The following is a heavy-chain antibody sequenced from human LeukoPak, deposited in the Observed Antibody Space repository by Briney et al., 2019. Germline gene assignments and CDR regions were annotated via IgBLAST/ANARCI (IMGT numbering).Heavy chain of an antibody. CDR2: ISGSGGST. CDR3: AKDPDYYYYGMDV. Sequence: GGSLRLSCAASGFTLSSYAMSWVGQAPGKGLEWVSAISGSGGSTYYADSVKGRFTISRDNSKNTLYLQMNSLRAEDTAVYYCAKDPDYYYYGMDVWGQGTTVTVSS. CDR1: GFTLSSYA. J-gene: IGHJ6*02. V-gene: IGHV3-23*01.